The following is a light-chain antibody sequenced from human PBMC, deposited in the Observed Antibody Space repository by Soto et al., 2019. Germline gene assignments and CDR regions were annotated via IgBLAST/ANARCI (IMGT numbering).Light chain of an antibody. V-gene: IGKV3-11*01. Sequence: PGERVTVSCRASQSVSSYLTWYQQKPGQAPRLLIYDASNRASGIPARFSGSGSGTDFTLTISSLEPEDSAVYYCQQRGNWPWTFGQGTKVEIK. CDR3: QQRGNWPWT. CDR2: DAS. J-gene: IGKJ1*01. CDR1: QSVSSY.